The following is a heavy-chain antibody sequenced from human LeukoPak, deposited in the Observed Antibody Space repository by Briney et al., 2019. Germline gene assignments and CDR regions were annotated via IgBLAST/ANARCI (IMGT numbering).Heavy chain of an antibody. CDR3: ARVTYYDYVWGSYRYREEANFDY. Sequence: ASVKVSCKASGYTFTSYGISWVRQAPGQGLEWMGWISAYNGNTNYAQKLQGRVTMTTDTSTSTAYMELRSLRSDDTAVYYCARVTYYDYVWGSYRYREEANFDYWGQGTLVTVSS. CDR1: GYTFTSYG. J-gene: IGHJ4*02. D-gene: IGHD3-16*02. CDR2: ISAYNGNT. V-gene: IGHV1-18*01.